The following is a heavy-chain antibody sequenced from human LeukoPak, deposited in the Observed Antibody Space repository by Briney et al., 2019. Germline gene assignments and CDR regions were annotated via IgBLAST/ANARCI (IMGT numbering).Heavy chain of an antibody. V-gene: IGHV4-61*01. CDR2: IHYTGST. CDR1: SGSVNSGSYY. J-gene: IGHJ4*02. Sequence: SETLSLTCTVSSGSVNSGSYYWNWIRQPPGKGLEWIGYIHYTGSTNYNPSLKSRVTISVDTSKNQISLKLNPVTAADTAVYYCARHGYSGGWYFLDYWGQGTLVTVSS. CDR3: ARHGYSGGWYFLDY. D-gene: IGHD6-19*01.